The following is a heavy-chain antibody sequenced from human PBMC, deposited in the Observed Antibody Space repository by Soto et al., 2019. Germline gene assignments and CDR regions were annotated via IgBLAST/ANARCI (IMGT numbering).Heavy chain of an antibody. D-gene: IGHD5-18*01. CDR1: GDSVSSNSAA. J-gene: IGHJ4*02. CDR2: TYYRSKWYN. V-gene: IGHV6-1*01. CDR3: AQSSCDTAMCYFDY. Sequence: PSQTLSLTCAISGDSVSSNSAAWNWVRQSPSRGLEWLGRTYYRSKWYNDYAVSVKSRITINPDTSKNQFSLQLNSVTPEDTAVYYCAQSSCDTAMCYFDYWGQGTLVTVSA.